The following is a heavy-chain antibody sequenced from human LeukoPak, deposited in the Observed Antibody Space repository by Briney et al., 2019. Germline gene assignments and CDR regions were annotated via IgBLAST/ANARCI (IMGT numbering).Heavy chain of an antibody. J-gene: IGHJ6*02. D-gene: IGHD2-15*01. V-gene: IGHV1-69*04. CDR3: ARYIHPQGLVGYAMDV. CDR2: IIPILGIA. Sequence: GASVKVSCKASGGTFSSYAISWVRQAPGQGLEWMGRIIPILGIANYAQKFQGRVTITADKSTSTAYMELSSLRSEDTAVYYCARYIHPQGLVGYAMDVWGQGTTVIVSS. CDR1: GGTFSSYA.